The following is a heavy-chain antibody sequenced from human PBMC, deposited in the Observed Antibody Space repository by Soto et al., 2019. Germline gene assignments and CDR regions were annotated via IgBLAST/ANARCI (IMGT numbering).Heavy chain of an antibody. CDR1: GFTFSSYW. CDR3: ASPKQVVAATRDYYYGMDV. D-gene: IGHD2-15*01. J-gene: IGHJ6*02. CDR2: INSDGSST. Sequence: GGSLRLSCAASGFTFSSYWMHWVRQAPGKGLVWVSRINSDGSSTSYADSVKGRFPISRDNAKNRLYLQMNSLRAEDTAVYYCASPKQVVAATRDYYYGMDVWGQGTTVTVSS. V-gene: IGHV3-74*01.